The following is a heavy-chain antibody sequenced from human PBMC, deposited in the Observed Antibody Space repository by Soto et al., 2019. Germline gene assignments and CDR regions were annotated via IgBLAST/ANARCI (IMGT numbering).Heavy chain of an antibody. CDR3: ARDYREVTTFWPFDY. V-gene: IGHV1-18*01. J-gene: IGHJ4*02. D-gene: IGHD4-17*01. Sequence: QVQLVQSGAEVKKPGASVKVSCKASGYTFTSYGISWVRQAPGQGLEWMGWISAYNGNTNYAQKLQGRVTMTTDTSXNTAYMELRSLRSDDTAVYYCARDYREVTTFWPFDYWGQGTLVTVSS. CDR2: ISAYNGNT. CDR1: GYTFTSYG.